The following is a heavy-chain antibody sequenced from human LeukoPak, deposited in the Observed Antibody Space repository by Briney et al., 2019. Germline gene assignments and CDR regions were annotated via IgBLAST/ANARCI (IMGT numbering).Heavy chain of an antibody. D-gene: IGHD2-2*01. CDR3: ARSYIVVVPAAIGY. CDR1: GYTFTGYF. CDR2: INPNNGGT. V-gene: IGHV1-2*02. Sequence: ASVKVSCKASGYTFTGYFIHWVRQAPGQELEWMGWINPNNGGTNYAQKFQGRVTMTRDTSISTAYMELSRLRSDDTAVYYCARSYIVVVPAAIGYWGQGTLVTVSS. J-gene: IGHJ4*02.